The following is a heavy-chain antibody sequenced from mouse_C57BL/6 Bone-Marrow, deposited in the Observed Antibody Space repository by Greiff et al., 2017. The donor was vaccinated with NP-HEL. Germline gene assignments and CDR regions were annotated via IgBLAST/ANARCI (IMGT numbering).Heavy chain of an antibody. D-gene: IGHD1-1*01. Sequence: EVKVEESGGGLVQPGGSLKLSCAASGFTFSDYGMAWVRQAPRKGPEWVAFISNLAYSIYYADTVTGRFTISRENAKNTLYLEMSSLRSEDTAMYYCARRGINYGTLDYWGQGTTLTVSS. J-gene: IGHJ2*01. CDR3: ARRGINYGTLDY. CDR2: ISNLAYSI. V-gene: IGHV5-15*04. CDR1: GFTFSDYG.